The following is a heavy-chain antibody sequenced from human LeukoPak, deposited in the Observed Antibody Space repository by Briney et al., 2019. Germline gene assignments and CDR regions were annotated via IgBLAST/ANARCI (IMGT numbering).Heavy chain of an antibody. CDR1: GYTFTSYD. CDR2: MNPNSGNT. V-gene: IGHV1-8*01. D-gene: IGHD3-3*01. Sequence: ASVKVSCKASGYTFTSYDINWVRQATGQGLEWVGWMNPNSGNTGYAQKFQGRVTMTRNTSISTAYMELSSLRSEDTAVYYCARNQGYDFWSGYGGDYYYYMDVWGKGTTVTVSS. CDR3: ARNQGYDFWSGYGGDYYYYMDV. J-gene: IGHJ6*03.